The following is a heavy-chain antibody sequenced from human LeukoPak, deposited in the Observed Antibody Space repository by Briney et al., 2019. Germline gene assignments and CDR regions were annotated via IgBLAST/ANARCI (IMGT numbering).Heavy chain of an antibody. CDR2: ISAYNGNT. CDR1: GYTFTSYG. V-gene: IGHV1-18*01. D-gene: IGHD3-3*01. J-gene: IGHJ6*02. Sequence: GASVKVSCKASGYTFTSYGISWVRQAPGQGLEWMGWISAYNGNTNYAQKLQGRVTMTTDTSTSTAYMELRSLRSDDTAVYYCARDRTILEWLSWDDEYYYYYYGMDVWGQGTTVTVSS. CDR3: ARDRTILEWLSWDDEYYYYYYGMDV.